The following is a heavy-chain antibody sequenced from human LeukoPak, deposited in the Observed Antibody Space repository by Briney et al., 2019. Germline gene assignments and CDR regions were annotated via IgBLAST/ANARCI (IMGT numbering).Heavy chain of an antibody. D-gene: IGHD3-9*01. V-gene: IGHV3-66*01. Sequence: GGSLRLSCAASGFTVSNNYMSWVRQAPGKGLEWVSIIYTAGSTYYADSVKGRFTTSRDNSKNTLYLQMDSLRAEDTAVYYCATDYDVLTGYYSDVGYWGQGTLVTVSS. CDR3: ATDYDVLTGYYSDVGY. CDR1: GFTVSNNY. CDR2: IYTAGST. J-gene: IGHJ4*02.